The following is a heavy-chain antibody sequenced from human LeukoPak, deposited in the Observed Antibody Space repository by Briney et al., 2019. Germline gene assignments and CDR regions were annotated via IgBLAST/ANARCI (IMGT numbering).Heavy chain of an antibody. Sequence: GGSLRLSCAAFGFTFSSYSMNWVRQAPGKGLEWVSYISSSSSTIYYADSVKGRFTISRDNAKNSLYLQMNSLRAEDTAVYYCASLLNKVQLAQDYWGQGTLVTVSS. CDR1: GFTFSSYS. J-gene: IGHJ4*02. CDR2: ISSSSSTI. D-gene: IGHD5-18*01. V-gene: IGHV3-48*01. CDR3: ASLLNKVQLAQDY.